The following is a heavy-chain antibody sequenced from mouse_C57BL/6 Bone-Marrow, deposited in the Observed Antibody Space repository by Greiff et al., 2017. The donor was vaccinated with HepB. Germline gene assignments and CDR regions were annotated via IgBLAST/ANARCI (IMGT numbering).Heavy chain of an antibody. CDR3: ARDGYGSFDY. D-gene: IGHD1-1*01. J-gene: IGHJ2*01. CDR2: ISYDGSN. Sequence: ESGPGLVKPSQSLSLTCSVTGYSITSGYYWNWIRQFPGNKLEWMGYISYDGSNNYNPSLKNRISITRDTSKNQFFLKLNSVTTEDTATYYCARDGYGSFDYWGQGTTLTVSS. V-gene: IGHV3-6*01. CDR1: GYSITSGYY.